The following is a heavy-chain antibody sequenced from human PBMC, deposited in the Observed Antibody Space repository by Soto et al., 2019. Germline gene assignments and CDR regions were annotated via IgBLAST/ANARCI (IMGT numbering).Heavy chain of an antibody. Sequence: VQLVESGGGVVQPGRSLRLSCAASGFTFSSYGMHWVRQAPGKGLEWVAVISYDGSNKYYADSVKGRFTISRDNSKNTLYLQMNSLRAEDTAVYYCAKAAQLWLLYYFDYWGQGTLVTVS. CDR3: AKAAQLWLLYYFDY. V-gene: IGHV3-30*18. CDR1: GFTFSSYG. D-gene: IGHD5-18*01. J-gene: IGHJ4*02. CDR2: ISYDGSNK.